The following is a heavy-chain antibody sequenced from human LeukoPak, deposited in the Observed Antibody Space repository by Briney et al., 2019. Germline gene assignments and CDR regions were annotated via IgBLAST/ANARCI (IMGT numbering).Heavy chain of an antibody. CDR3: ARVADYYDSSGYYLFDY. D-gene: IGHD3-22*01. CDR2: IYYSGST. J-gene: IGHJ4*02. CDR1: GGSISSGDYY. Sequence: SQTLSLTCTVSGGSISSGDYYWSWIRQPPGKGLEWIGYIYYSGSTYYNPSLKSRVTISVDTSKNQFSLKLSSVTAADTAVYYCARVADYYDSSGYYLFDYWGQGTLVTVSS. V-gene: IGHV4-30-4*01.